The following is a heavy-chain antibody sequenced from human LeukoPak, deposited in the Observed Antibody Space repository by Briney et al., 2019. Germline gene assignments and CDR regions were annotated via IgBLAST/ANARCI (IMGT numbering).Heavy chain of an antibody. CDR3: ASEHSGNYYRPFDY. D-gene: IGHD1-26*01. CDR2: ISSSSLYI. V-gene: IGHV3-21*01. Sequence: GGSLRLSCAASGFTFTSYTMNWVRQAPGKGLEWVSSISSSSLYIYYAGSTKGRFTISRDNAKNSLYLQMNSLRAEDTAVYYCASEHSGNYYRPFDYWGQGTLVTVSS. CDR1: GFTFTSYT. J-gene: IGHJ4*02.